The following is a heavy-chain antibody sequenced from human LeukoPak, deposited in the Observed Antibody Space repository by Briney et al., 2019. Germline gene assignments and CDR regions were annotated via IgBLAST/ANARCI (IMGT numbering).Heavy chain of an antibody. CDR1: GFTFSSYW. J-gene: IGHJ4*02. Sequence: PGGSLRLSCAASGFTFSSYWMHWVRQAPGKGLVWVSRIKSDGISITYADSVKGRFTISRDNAKNSLYLQMNSLRAEDTAVYYCASFDHSGRSGVYFDYWGQGTLVTVSS. CDR3: ASFDHSGRSGVYFDY. CDR2: IKSDGISI. D-gene: IGHD1-26*01. V-gene: IGHV3-74*01.